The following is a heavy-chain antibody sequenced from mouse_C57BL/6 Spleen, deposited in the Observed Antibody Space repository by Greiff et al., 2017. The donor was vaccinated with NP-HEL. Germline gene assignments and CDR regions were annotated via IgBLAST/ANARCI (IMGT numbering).Heavy chain of an antibody. CDR2: IDPEDGDT. D-gene: IGHD3-2*02. V-gene: IGHV14-1*01. Sequence: VQLQQPGAELVRPGASVKLSCTASGFNIKDYYMHWVKQRPEQGLEWIGRIDPEDGDTEYAPKFQGKATMTADTSSNTAYLQLSSLTSEDTAVYYCTRQLRLRPFAYWGQGTLVTVSA. J-gene: IGHJ3*01. CDR1: GFNIKDYY. CDR3: TRQLRLRPFAY.